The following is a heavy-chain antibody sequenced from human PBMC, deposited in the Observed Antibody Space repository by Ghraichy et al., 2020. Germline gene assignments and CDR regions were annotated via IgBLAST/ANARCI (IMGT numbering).Heavy chain of an antibody. D-gene: IGHD3-10*01. CDR2: ISSSSSTI. Sequence: GGSLRLSCAASGFTFSSYSMNWVRQAPGKGLEWVSYISSSSSTIYYADSVNGRFTISRDNAKNSLYLQMNSLRDEDTAVYYCARSNYYGSGGYDYYYGMDVWGQGTTVTVSS. V-gene: IGHV3-48*02. CDR3: ARSNYYGSGGYDYYYGMDV. CDR1: GFTFSSYS. J-gene: IGHJ6*02.